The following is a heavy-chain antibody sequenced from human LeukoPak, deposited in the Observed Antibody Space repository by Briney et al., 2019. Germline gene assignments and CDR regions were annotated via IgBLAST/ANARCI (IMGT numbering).Heavy chain of an antibody. CDR2: ISNSGYT. Sequence: GGSLRLSCVVSGFTFSSYGMNWVRQAPGKGLEWVSAISNSGYTYYADSLKGRVTISRDNAKSSLYLQMNSLRAEDTAVYYCARDRTMTGDRGIDYWGQGTPVTVSS. CDR3: ARDRTMTGDRGIDY. V-gene: IGHV3-21*01. CDR1: GFTFSSYG. D-gene: IGHD3-22*01. J-gene: IGHJ4*02.